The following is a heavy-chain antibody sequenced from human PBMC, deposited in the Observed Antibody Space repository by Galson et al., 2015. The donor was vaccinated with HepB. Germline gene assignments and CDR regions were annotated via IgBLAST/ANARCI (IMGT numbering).Heavy chain of an antibody. CDR1: GGSISSYY. CDR3: ARDGPRRGFDP. Sequence: LSLTCTVSGGSISSYYWSWIRQPPGKGLEWIGYIYYSGSTNYNPSLKSRVTISVDTSKSQFSLKLSSVTAADTAVYYCARDGPRRGFDPWGQGTLVTVSS. CDR2: IYYSGST. J-gene: IGHJ5*02. D-gene: IGHD3-10*01. V-gene: IGHV4-59*01.